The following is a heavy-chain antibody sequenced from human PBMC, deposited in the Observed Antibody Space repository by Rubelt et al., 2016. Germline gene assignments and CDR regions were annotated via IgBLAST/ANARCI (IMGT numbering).Heavy chain of an antibody. J-gene: IGHJ4*02. Sequence: GKGLEWIGSIYYSGSTYYNPSLQSRDTISVDTSKNQFSLKLGSVTAADTAVYYCASEALSSSSVDYWGQGTLVTVSS. CDR3: ASEALSSSSVDY. CDR2: IYYSGST. V-gene: IGHV4-39*07. D-gene: IGHD6-6*01.